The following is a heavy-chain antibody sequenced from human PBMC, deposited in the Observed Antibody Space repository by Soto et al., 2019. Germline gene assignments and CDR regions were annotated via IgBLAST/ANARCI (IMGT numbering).Heavy chain of an antibody. Sequence: VESLKISCKGSGYSFTSYWIGWVRQMPGKGLEWMGIIYPGDSDTRYSPSFQGQVTISADKSISTAYLQWSSLKASDTAMYYCARRSPYYGDYVLFDYWGQGTLVTVSS. CDR3: ARRSPYYGDYVLFDY. CDR1: GYSFTSYW. V-gene: IGHV5-51*01. CDR2: IYPGDSDT. J-gene: IGHJ4*02. D-gene: IGHD4-17*01.